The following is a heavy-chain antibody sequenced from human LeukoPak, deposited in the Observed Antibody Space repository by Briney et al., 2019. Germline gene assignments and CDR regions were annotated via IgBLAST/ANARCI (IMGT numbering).Heavy chain of an antibody. D-gene: IGHD1-26*01. V-gene: IGHV3-33*01. CDR2: IWYDGSNK. Sequence: PGGSLRLSCAASGFTFSSYGMHWVRQAPGQGLEWVAVIWYDGSNKYYADSVKGRFTISRDNSKNTLYLQMNSLRAEDTAVYYCARDRAKYSGSRNWFDPWGQGTLVTVSS. J-gene: IGHJ5*02. CDR3: ARDRAKYSGSRNWFDP. CDR1: GFTFSSYG.